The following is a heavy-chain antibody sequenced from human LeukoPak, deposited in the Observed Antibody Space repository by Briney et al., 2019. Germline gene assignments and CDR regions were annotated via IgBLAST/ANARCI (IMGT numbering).Heavy chain of an antibody. D-gene: IGHD6-19*01. CDR1: GYTFTGYY. J-gene: IGHJ4*02. CDR2: INPNSGGT. CDR3: ARDKSGNSGWYSYFDY. Sequence: AASVKVSCKASGYTFTGYYMHWVRQAPGQGLEWMGWINPNSGGTNYAQKFQGRVTMTRDTSISTAYMELSRLRSDDTAVYYCARDKSGNSGWYSYFDYWGQGTLVTVSS. V-gene: IGHV1-2*02.